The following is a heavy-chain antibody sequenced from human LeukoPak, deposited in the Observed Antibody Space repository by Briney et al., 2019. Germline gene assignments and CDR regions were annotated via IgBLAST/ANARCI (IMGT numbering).Heavy chain of an antibody. J-gene: IGHJ2*01. CDR2: IDTSGNT. D-gene: IGHD6-13*01. Sequence: SETLSLTCAVYGGSFSGYYWSWIRQPAGKGLEWIGRIDTSGNTNYKPSLKSRVTMSVDTSKNQFSLKLNSVTAADTAVYYCARVSSSWYQDWYFDLWGRGTLVTVSS. CDR3: ARVSSSWYQDWYFDL. CDR1: GGSFSGYY. V-gene: IGHV4-59*10.